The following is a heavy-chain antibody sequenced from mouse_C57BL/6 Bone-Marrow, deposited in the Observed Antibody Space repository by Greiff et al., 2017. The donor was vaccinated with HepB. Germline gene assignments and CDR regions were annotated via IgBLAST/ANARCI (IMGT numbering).Heavy chain of an antibody. CDR1: GFTFSSYG. CDR3: ARLGCDY. Sequence: EVQLVESGGDLVKPGGSLKLSCAASGFTFSSYGMSWVRQTPDKRLEWVATISSGGSYTYYPDSVKGRFTISRDNAKNNLYLQMSSLKSEDTAMYDGARLGCDYWGQGTTLTVAS. D-gene: IGHD3-3*01. J-gene: IGHJ2*01. V-gene: IGHV5-6*01. CDR2: ISSGGSYT.